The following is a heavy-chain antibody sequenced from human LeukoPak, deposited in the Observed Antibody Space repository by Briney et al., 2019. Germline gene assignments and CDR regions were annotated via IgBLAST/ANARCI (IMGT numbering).Heavy chain of an antibody. CDR2: IYSGGST. CDR1: GFTVSSNY. V-gene: IGHV3-53*01. CDR3: AREARYYDSSGYYYPDY. D-gene: IGHD3-22*01. J-gene: IGHJ4*02. Sequence: GGSLRLSCAASGFTVSSNYMSWVRQAPGKRLEWVSVIYSGGSTYYADSVKGRFTISRDNSKNTLYLQMNSLRAEDTAVYYCAREARYYDSSGYYYPDYWGQGTLVTVSS.